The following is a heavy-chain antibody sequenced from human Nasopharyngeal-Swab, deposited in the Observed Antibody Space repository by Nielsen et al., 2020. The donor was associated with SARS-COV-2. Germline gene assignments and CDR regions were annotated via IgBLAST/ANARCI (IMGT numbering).Heavy chain of an antibody. CDR3: AREYGIVAVPAATGGMDV. CDR1: GGTFSSYA. D-gene: IGHD2-2*01. J-gene: IGHJ6*02. CDR2: IIPILGIA. Sequence: SVKVSCKASGGTFSSYAISWVRQAPGQGLEWMGGIIPILGIANYAQKFQGRVTITADKSTSTAYMELSSLRSEDTAVYYCAREYGIVAVPAATGGMDVWGQGTTVTVSS. V-gene: IGHV1-69*10.